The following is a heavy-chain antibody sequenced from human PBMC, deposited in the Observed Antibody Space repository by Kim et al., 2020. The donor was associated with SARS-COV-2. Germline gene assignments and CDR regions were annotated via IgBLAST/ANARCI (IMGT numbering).Heavy chain of an antibody. CDR2: INQSGSA. V-gene: IGHV4-34*01. CDR1: GGSFSGYH. J-gene: IGHJ5*01. CDR3: ARGFTPDCSGDSCYVA. Sequence: SETLSLTCAVYGGSFSGYHWSWIRQTPGKGLEWIGEINQSGSAYYNPSLSSRLTISVDTSKNQFSLRLRSVTAADTSAYYCARGFTPDCSGDSCYVAWG. D-gene: IGHD2-15*01.